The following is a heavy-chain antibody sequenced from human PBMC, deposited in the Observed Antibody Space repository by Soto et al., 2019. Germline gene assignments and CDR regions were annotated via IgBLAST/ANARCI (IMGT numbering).Heavy chain of an antibody. V-gene: IGHV4-34*01. J-gene: IGHJ4*02. CDR3: ARDKITGLFDY. D-gene: IGHD2-8*02. CDR2: INHSGSP. Sequence: QVQLQQWGARLLKPSETLSLTCAVYGGSFSGYCWTWIRQPPGTGLEWIGDINHSGSPNYNPSLKSRVTITVDTSKNQFPLKLTSVTAADTAVYYCARDKITGLFDYWGQGTLVTVSS. CDR1: GGSFSGYC.